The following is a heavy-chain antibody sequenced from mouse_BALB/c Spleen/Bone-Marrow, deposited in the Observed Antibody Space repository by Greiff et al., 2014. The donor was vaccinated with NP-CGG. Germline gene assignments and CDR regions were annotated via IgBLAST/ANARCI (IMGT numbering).Heavy chain of an antibody. CDR2: IWPGGST. CDR1: GFSLISYG. D-gene: IGHD2-4*01. V-gene: IGHV2-9*02. Sequence: VKLEESGPGLEESSQSLSISCTVSGFSLISYGVHWIRQRPGKGLEWLGVIWPGGSTNYNSALMSRLSISKDNSKSQVFLKMSSLQSDDTAMYDCARDLYYDYDVGAMDYWGQGTSVTVSS. CDR3: ARDLYYDYDVGAMDY. J-gene: IGHJ4*01.